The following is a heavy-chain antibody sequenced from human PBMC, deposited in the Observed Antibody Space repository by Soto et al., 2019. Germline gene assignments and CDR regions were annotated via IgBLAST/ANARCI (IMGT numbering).Heavy chain of an antibody. Sequence: SETLCLTCTVSGGSISSSSYYWGWIRQPPGKGLEWIGSIYYSGSTYYNPSLKSRVTISVDTSKNQFSLKLSSVTAADTAVYYCARQGAYYYYMDVWGKGTTVTVSS. D-gene: IGHD3-16*01. J-gene: IGHJ6*03. V-gene: IGHV4-39*01. CDR3: ARQGAYYYYMDV. CDR2: IYYSGST. CDR1: GGSISSSSYY.